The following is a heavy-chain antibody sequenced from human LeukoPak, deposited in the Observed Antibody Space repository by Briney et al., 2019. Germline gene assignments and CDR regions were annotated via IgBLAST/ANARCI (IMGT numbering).Heavy chain of an antibody. Sequence: SETLSLTCTVSGGSISSSSYYWGWIRQPPGKGLEWIGSIYYSGSTYYNPSLKSRVTISVDTSKNQFSLKLSSVTAADTAVYYCARDRPPYYDYVWGSYGDAFDIWGQGTMVTVSS. CDR3: ARDRPPYYDYVWGSYGDAFDI. J-gene: IGHJ3*02. V-gene: IGHV4-39*07. CDR1: GGSISSSSYY. CDR2: IYYSGST. D-gene: IGHD3-16*01.